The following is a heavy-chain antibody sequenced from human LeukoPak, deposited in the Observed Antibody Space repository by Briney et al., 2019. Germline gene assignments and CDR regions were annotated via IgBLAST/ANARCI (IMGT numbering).Heavy chain of an antibody. CDR1: GFTFSSYA. Sequence: GGSLRLSCVASGFTFSSYAMHWVRQAPGKGLEWVAVISYEGSNKYYADSVKGRFTISRDNSKNTLYLQMNSLRAEDTAVYYCARGFDQYSSSFGEYYFDYWGQGTLVTVSS. D-gene: IGHD6-6*01. V-gene: IGHV3-30-3*01. J-gene: IGHJ4*02. CDR3: ARGFDQYSSSFGEYYFDY. CDR2: ISYEGSNK.